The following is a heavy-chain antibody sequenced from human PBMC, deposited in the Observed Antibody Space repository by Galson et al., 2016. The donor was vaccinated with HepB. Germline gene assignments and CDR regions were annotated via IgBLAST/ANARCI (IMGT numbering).Heavy chain of an antibody. CDR1: GGSISRYY. V-gene: IGHV4-59*01. Sequence: ETLSLTCTVSGGSISRYYWSWIRQPPGKGLEYIGYIYYSGSTNYTPSPKSRVTTSLDTSKNQVSLKVTSVTAADTAVYYCASGTYPKAFDIWGHGAMVTVSS. J-gene: IGHJ3*02. CDR3: ASGTYPKAFDI. CDR2: IYYSGST. D-gene: IGHD1-26*01.